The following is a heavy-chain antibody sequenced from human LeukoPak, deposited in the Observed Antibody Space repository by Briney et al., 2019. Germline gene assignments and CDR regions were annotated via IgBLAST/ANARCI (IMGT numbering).Heavy chain of an antibody. Sequence: GGSLRLSCAASGFTFSSYAMSWVRQALGKGLEWVSAISGSGGSTYYADSVKGRFTISRDNSKDTLYLQMNSLRAEDTAVYYCAKDYDYGDYSGWFDPWGQGTLVTVSS. CDR3: AKDYDYGDYSGWFDP. V-gene: IGHV3-23*01. J-gene: IGHJ5*02. CDR1: GFTFSSYA. CDR2: ISGSGGST. D-gene: IGHD4-17*01.